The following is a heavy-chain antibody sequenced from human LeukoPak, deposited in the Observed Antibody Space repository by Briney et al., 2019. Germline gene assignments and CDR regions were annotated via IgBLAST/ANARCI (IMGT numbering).Heavy chain of an antibody. J-gene: IGHJ2*01. D-gene: IGHD3-22*01. CDR1: GFTFSSYG. V-gene: IGHV3-30*18. CDR2: ISYDGSNK. Sequence: PGRSLRLSCAASGFTFSSYGMHWVRQAPGKGLEWVAVISYDGSNKYYADSAKGRFTISRDNSKNRLYLQMNSLRAADTAVYYFAKHGGGDSSGYYYWYFDLWGRGTLVTVSS. CDR3: AKHGGGDSSGYYYWYFDL.